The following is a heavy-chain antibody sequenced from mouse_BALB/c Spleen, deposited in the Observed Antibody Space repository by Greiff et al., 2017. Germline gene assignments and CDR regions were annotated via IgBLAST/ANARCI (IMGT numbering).Heavy chain of an antibody. V-gene: IGHV2-6-2*01. Sequence: VKLMESGPDLVAPSQSLSITCTVSGFSLTSYGVHWVRQPPGKGLEWLVVIWSDGSTTYNSALKSRLSISKDNSKSQVFLKMNSRQTDDTAMYYCARHHRYDDAMDYWGQGTSVTVSS. D-gene: IGHD2-14*01. CDR2: IWSDGST. CDR3: ARHHRYDDAMDY. J-gene: IGHJ4*01. CDR1: GFSLTSYG.